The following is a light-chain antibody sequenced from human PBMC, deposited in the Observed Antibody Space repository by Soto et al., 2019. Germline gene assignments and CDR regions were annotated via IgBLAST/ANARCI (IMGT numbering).Light chain of an antibody. CDR1: NSNVGSNT. V-gene: IGLV1-44*01. Sequence: QSVLTQPPSASGPPGQRVTISCSGSNSNVGSNTVHWYQHLPGTAPKLLIYCNNQRPSGVPDRFSGYTSGASASLAISGLRYEDEADYYCATWDDSRNSYVFGNGTKLTVL. CDR2: CNN. CDR3: ATWDDSRNSYV. J-gene: IGLJ1*01.